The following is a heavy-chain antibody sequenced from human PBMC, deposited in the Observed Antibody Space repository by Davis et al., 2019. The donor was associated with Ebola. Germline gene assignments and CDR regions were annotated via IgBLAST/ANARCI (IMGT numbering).Heavy chain of an antibody. J-gene: IGHJ5*02. CDR3: ARNQEDVVVPAATEHNWFDP. CDR1: GGSISSYY. Sequence: PSETLSLTCAVYGGSISSYYWSWIRQPPGKGLEWIGYIYYSGSTNYNPSLKSRVTISVDTSKNQFSLKLSSVTAADTAVYYCARNQEDVVVPAATEHNWFDPWGQGTLVTVSS. CDR2: IYYSGST. D-gene: IGHD2-2*01. V-gene: IGHV4-59*01.